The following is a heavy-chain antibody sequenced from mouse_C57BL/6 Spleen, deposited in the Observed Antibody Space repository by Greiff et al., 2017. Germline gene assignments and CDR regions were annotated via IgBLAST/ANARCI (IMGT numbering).Heavy chain of an antibody. CDR3: ARPHYKGSSHWYFDG. J-gene: IGHJ1*03. CDR2: INPNNGGT. CDR1: GYTFTDYY. Sequence: VQLQQSGPELVKPGASVKISCKASGYTFTDYYMNWVKQSHGKSLEWIGDINPNNGGTSYNQKFKGKATLTVGKSSSTAYMALRRLTYEESAVYYWARPHYKGSSHWYFDGWGTGTTVTVSS. D-gene: IGHD1-1*01. V-gene: IGHV1-26*01.